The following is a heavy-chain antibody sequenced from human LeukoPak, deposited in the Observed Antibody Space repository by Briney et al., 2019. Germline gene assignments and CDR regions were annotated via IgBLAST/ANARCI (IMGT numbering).Heavy chain of an antibody. Sequence: KTSETLSLTCTVSGGSISSSSYYWGWIRQPPGKGLEWIGSIYYSGSTYYNPSLKSRVTISVDTSKNQFSLKLSSVTAADTAVYYCARRYYGDYVLGFDYWGQGTLVTVSS. J-gene: IGHJ4*02. CDR1: GGSISSSSYY. CDR2: IYYSGST. V-gene: IGHV4-39*01. D-gene: IGHD4-17*01. CDR3: ARRYYGDYVLGFDY.